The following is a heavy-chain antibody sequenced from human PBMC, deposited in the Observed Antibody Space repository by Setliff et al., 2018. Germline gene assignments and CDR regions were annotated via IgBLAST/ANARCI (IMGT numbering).Heavy chain of an antibody. V-gene: IGHV4-34*12. Sequence: SETLSLTCAVYGGSFSGYYWSWIRQPPGKRLEWIGEIIHSGSTNYNPSLKSRVTISMDTSKNQFSLRVSSVTAADTAVYYCAGSFSRREKFLLDYWGQGALVTVSS. CDR3: AGSFSRREKFLLDY. J-gene: IGHJ4*02. CDR1: GGSFSGYY. CDR2: IIHSGST.